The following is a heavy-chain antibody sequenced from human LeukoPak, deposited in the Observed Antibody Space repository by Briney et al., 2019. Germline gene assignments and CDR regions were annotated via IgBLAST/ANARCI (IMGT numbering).Heavy chain of an antibody. J-gene: IGHJ4*02. CDR2: IYYSGST. D-gene: IGHD1-26*01. CDR3: ARDRRVGATPYYFDY. V-gene: IGHV4-59*01. Sequence: SETLSLTCTVSGGSISSYYWSWIRQPPGKGLEWIGYIYYSGSTNYNPSLKSRVTISVGTSKNQFSLKLSSVTAADTAVYYCARDRRVGATPYYFDYWGQGTLVTVSS. CDR1: GGSISSYY.